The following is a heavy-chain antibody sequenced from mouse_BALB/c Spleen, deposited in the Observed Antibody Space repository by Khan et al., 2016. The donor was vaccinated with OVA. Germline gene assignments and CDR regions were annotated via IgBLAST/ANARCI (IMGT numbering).Heavy chain of an antibody. J-gene: IGHJ4*01. CDR3: ARAYYRYDGYYAMDY. CDR2: IWGGGGT. D-gene: IGHD2-14*01. V-gene: IGHV2-6-4*01. CDR1: GFSLSRYT. Sequence: QVQLKESGPGLVAPSQSLSITCTVSGFSLSRYTIHWVRQPPGQGLEWLGMIWGGGGTDYNSTLKSRLSISKDNSKSQVFLKMNSLQTDDTAMYYCARAYYRYDGYYAMDYWGQGTSVTVSS.